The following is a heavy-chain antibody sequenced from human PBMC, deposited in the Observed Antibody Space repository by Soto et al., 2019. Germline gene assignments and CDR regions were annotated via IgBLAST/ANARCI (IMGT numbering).Heavy chain of an antibody. Sequence: GGSLRLSCAASGFTLNSFFMHWVRHAPGKGLMWVSRISNDGSSTTYADSVKGRFTISRGNARNTLYLQMNSLRADDTAVYFCVRDQDSRGYSVFNLWGQGA. CDR3: VRDQDSRGYSVFNL. D-gene: IGHD3-22*01. CDR1: GFTLNSFF. J-gene: IGHJ5*02. V-gene: IGHV3-74*01. CDR2: ISNDGSST.